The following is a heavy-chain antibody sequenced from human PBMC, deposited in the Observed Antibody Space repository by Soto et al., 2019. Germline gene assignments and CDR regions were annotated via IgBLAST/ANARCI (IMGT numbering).Heavy chain of an antibody. CDR1: GYTFTSYG. CDR3: AGGLVRGYFDWLKSRATPGGMDV. Sequence: QVQLVQSGAEVKKPGASVKVSCKASGYTFTSYGISWVRQAPGQGLEWMGWISAYNGNTNYAQKLQGRVTMTTDTSTSTAYMGLRSLRSDDTAVYYCAGGLVRGYFDWLKSRATPGGMDVWGQGTTVTVSS. J-gene: IGHJ6*02. V-gene: IGHV1-18*01. CDR2: ISAYNGNT. D-gene: IGHD3-9*01.